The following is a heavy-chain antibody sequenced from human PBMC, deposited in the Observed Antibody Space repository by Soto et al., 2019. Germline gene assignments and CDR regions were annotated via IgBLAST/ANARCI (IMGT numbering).Heavy chain of an antibody. Sequence: PSETLSLTCTVSGGSISSGGYDWSWIRQHPGKGLEWIGYIYCSGSTYYNPSLKSRVTISVDTSKNQFSLKLSSVTAADTAVYYCARDRVNYYYGMDVWGQGTTVTVSS. J-gene: IGHJ6*02. CDR2: IYCSGST. CDR1: GGSISSGGYD. V-gene: IGHV4-31*03. D-gene: IGHD2-21*01. CDR3: ARDRVNYYYGMDV.